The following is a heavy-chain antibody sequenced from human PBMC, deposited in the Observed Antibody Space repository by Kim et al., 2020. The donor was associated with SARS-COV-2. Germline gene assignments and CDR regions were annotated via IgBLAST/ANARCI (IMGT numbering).Heavy chain of an antibody. Sequence: QRYSPSLKSRLTITKDTSKNQVVLTMTNLDPVDTATYYCAHRQKGAWDYWGQGTLVTVSS. CDR2: Q. D-gene: IGHD3-16*01. V-gene: IGHV2-5*01. CDR3: AHRQKGAWDY. J-gene: IGHJ4*02.